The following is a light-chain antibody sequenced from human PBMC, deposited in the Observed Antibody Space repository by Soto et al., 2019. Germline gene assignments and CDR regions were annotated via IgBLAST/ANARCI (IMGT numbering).Light chain of an antibody. J-gene: IGKJ2*01. CDR2: GAS. V-gene: IGKV3-15*01. CDR3: QEYDNWPPMYT. CDR1: QSVSSN. Sequence: EIVVTQSPATLSLSPGERATLSCRASQSVSSNLAWYQQKPGQAPRLLIYGASTRATGIPARFSGSGSGTEFTLTISSLQSEDFAVYYCQEYDNWPPMYTFGQGTKLEI.